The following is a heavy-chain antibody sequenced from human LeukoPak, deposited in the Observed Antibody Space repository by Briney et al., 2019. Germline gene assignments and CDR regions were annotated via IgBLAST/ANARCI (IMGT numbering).Heavy chain of an antibody. CDR1: GFTFSSYA. J-gene: IGHJ5*02. D-gene: IGHD2-2*01. CDR2: ISYDGSNK. Sequence: GRSLRLSCAASGFTFSSYAMHWVRQAPGKGLEWVAVISYDGSNKYYADSVKGRFTISRDNSKNTLYLQMNSLRAEDTAVYYCARAVGEYQLLYNWFDPWGQGTLVTVSS. CDR3: ARAVGEYQLLYNWFDP. V-gene: IGHV3-30*04.